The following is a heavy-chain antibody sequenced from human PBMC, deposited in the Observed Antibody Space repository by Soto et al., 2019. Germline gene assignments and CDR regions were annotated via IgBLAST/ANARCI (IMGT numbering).Heavy chain of an antibody. J-gene: IGHJ1*01. CDR2: ITVNGIT. V-gene: IGHV4-4*07. Sequence: QVQQLESGPGLVKPWDTLSLTCTVSGAYVSDFSWSWIRQPAGKGLEWIGRITVNGITQYTPSFRSRVTRSMDTSRNQCSLNIQSATAADTALYSCARESGENWTYEAHWGQGTLVTVSS. D-gene: IGHD1-7*01. CDR3: ARESGENWTYEAH. CDR1: GAYVSDFS.